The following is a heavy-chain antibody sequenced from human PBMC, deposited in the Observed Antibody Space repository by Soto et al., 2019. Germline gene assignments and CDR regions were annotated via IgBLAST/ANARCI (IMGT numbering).Heavy chain of an antibody. V-gene: IGHV4-30-4*01. D-gene: IGHD3-3*01. Sequence: SETLSLTCTVSGGSISSGDYYWSWIRQPPGKGLEWIGYIYYSGSTYYNPSLKSRVTISVDTSKNQFSLKLSSVTAADTAVYYCARSIWSGYYYDAFDIWGQGTMVTVSS. CDR2: IYYSGST. CDR3: ARSIWSGYYYDAFDI. CDR1: GGSISSGDYY. J-gene: IGHJ3*02.